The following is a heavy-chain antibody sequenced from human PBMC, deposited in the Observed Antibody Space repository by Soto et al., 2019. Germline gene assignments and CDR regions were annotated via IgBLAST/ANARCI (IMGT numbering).Heavy chain of an antibody. CDR3: VRSGTSSGRFSDY. CDR1: GYTFTSYW. V-gene: IGHV5-51*01. D-gene: IGHD2-15*01. Sequence: GESLKISCKGSGYTFTSYWIGWVRQMPGEGLEWMGVIYPSDSDIRYSPSFQGKVTISADKSITTAYLQWSSLKAADTAMYYCVRSGTSSGRFSDYWGQGALVTVSS. J-gene: IGHJ4*02. CDR2: IYPSDSDI.